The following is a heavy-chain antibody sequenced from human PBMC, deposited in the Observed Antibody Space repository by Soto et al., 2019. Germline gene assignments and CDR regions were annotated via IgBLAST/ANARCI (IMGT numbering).Heavy chain of an antibody. V-gene: IGHV1-18*04. Sequence: QVQLVQSGPEVKKPGASVRVSCMTSGYAFTSYGVNWVRQAPGQGLEWMGWIAPHSGRTTYLPKCQGRVTITADAATNTAYMELGSLSSDDTGIYFCARAATGSYHSAYWGQGTVVTVSS. D-gene: IGHD3-10*01. CDR1: GYAFTSYG. CDR3: ARAATGSYHSAY. J-gene: IGHJ4*02. CDR2: IAPHSGRT.